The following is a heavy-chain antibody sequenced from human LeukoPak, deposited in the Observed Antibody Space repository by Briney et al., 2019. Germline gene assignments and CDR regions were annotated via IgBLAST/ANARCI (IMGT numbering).Heavy chain of an antibody. D-gene: IGHD3-22*01. CDR2: IWYDGSNK. CDR3: ARDYILDYYDSSGYYPYYYGLDV. CDR1: GFTFSNYG. V-gene: IGHV3-33*01. Sequence: PGGSLRLSCAASGFTFSNYGMHWVRQAPGKGLEWVAVIWYDGSNKYYADSVKGRFTISRDNSKNTLYLQMNSLRAEDTAVYYCARDYILDYYDSSGYYPYYYGLDVRGQGTTVTVSS. J-gene: IGHJ6*02.